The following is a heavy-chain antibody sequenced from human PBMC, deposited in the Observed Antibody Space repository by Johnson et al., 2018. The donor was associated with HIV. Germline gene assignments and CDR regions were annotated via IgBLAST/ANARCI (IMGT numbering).Heavy chain of an antibody. CDR3: AREDRGLDI. Sequence: VQLVESGGGLVQPGGSLRLSCVASEFTFSRYWMNWVRQAPGKGLEWVANIKQDGSEKYYVDSVKGRFTISRDNSKNTLYLQMNSLRAEDTAVYYCAREDRGLDIWGQGTMVTVSS. J-gene: IGHJ3*02. CDR2: IKQDGSEK. CDR1: EFTFSRYW. V-gene: IGHV3-7*03.